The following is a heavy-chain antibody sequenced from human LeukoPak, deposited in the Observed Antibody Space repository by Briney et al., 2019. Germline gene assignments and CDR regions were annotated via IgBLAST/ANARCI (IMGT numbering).Heavy chain of an antibody. CDR3: AELGITMIGGV. V-gene: IGHV3-11*04. CDR1: EFTFSDYY. Sequence: GGSLRLSCAASEFTFSDYYMSWVRQAPGKGLEWVSYVSSSGSTIYYADSVKGRFTISRDNAKNSLYLQMNSLRAEDTAVYYCAELGITMIGGVWGKGTTVTISS. J-gene: IGHJ6*04. D-gene: IGHD3-10*02. CDR2: VSSSGSTI.